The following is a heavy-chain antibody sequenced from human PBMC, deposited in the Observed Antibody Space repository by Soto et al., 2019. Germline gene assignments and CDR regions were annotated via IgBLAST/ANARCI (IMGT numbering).Heavy chain of an antibody. V-gene: IGHV3-30*18. D-gene: IGHD2-2*01. CDR3: AKDIIVPAPLGGMDV. CDR2: ISYGGSEE. Sequence: QVQMVESGGGVVQPGGSLRLSCTGSGFVFRNYGMHWVRQAPGQGLEWVAAISYGGSEEYYAESVKGRFTVSRDDSKNTLYLQMNSLRVEDTALYYCAKDIIVPAPLGGMDVWGQGTTVTVSS. CDR1: GFVFRNYG. J-gene: IGHJ6*02.